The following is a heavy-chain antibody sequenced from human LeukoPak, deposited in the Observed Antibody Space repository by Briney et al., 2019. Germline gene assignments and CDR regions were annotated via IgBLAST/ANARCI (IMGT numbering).Heavy chain of an antibody. D-gene: IGHD1-26*01. CDR3: AREAEVGAYAY. CDR2: IYTSGST. Sequence: PSETLSLTCTSCGGSISSYYWSGIRQPAGKGLEWIGRIYTSGSTNYNPSLKSRVTMSVDTSKNQFSLKLSSVTAADTAVYYCAREAEVGAYAYWGQGTLVTVSS. J-gene: IGHJ4*02. CDR1: GGSISSYY. V-gene: IGHV4-4*07.